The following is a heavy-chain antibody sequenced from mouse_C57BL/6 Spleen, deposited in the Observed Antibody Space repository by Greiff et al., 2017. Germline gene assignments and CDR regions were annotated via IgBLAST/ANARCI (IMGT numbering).Heavy chain of an antibody. J-gene: IGHJ4*01. CDR2: ISGGGGNT. Sequence: EVKLMESGGCLVQPGRSLQLACAVYAFTFRSSNMSLVRLTPETRLEWVATISGGGGNTYYPDSVKGRFTISRDNAKNTLYLKMSSLRSEDTALYYCARQGYSNYLYAMDYRGQGTSVTVSS. D-gene: IGHD2-5*01. CDR1: AFTFRSSN. CDR3: ARQGYSNYLYAMDY. V-gene: IGHV5-9*01.